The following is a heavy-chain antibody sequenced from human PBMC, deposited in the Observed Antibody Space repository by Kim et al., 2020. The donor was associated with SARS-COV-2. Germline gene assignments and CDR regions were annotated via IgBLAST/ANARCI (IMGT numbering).Heavy chain of an antibody. CDR1: GFTFSSYG. CDR3: AKDALIAVAGTAVDY. CDR2: ISYDGSNK. D-gene: IGHD6-19*01. J-gene: IGHJ4*01. V-gene: IGHV3-30*18. Sequence: GGSLRLSCAASGFTFSSYGMHWVRQAPGKGLEWVAVISYDGSNKYYEDSEKGRLTISRDNSKNTMSLQMNSLRAEDTAVYYCAKDALIAVAGTAVDYWG.